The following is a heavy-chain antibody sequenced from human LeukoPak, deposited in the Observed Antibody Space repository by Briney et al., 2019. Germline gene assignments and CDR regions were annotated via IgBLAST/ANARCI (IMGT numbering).Heavy chain of an antibody. D-gene: IGHD6-19*01. J-gene: IGHJ4*02. CDR3: ARGSSSGWYGDIYFDY. CDR2: IYYRGST. V-gene: IGHV4-39*07. Sequence: SETLSLTCTVSGGSISSISYYWGWIRQPPGKGLEWIGSIYYRGSTYYNPSLKSRLTISVDTSKNQFSLKLSSVTAADTAVYYCARGSSSGWYGDIYFDYWGQGTLVTVSS. CDR1: GGSISSISYY.